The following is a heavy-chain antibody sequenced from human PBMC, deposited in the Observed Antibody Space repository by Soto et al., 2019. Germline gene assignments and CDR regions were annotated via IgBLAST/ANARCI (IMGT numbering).Heavy chain of an antibody. CDR3: ASYGDYGEVI. Sequence: PSETLSRTCTVSGGSISSGDYYWIWIRQPPGKVLEWIGYIYYSGITYYNPSLKSRVTISVDTSKNQFSLKLSSVTAAGTAVYYCASYGDYGEVIWGQGTMVTVSS. D-gene: IGHD4-17*01. CDR1: GGSISSGDYY. V-gene: IGHV4-30-4*01. CDR2: IYYSGIT. J-gene: IGHJ3*02.